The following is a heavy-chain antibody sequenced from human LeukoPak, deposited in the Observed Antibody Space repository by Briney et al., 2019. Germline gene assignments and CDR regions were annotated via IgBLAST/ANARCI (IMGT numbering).Heavy chain of an antibody. V-gene: IGHV3-7*01. Sequence: PGGSLRLSCAASGFTFSSTWMSWVRQAPGKGPEWVANIDPDGRVKNYVDSVKGRVTISRDNAKNSLYLQMDSLTVEDTAVYFCARVRCREGGGLIYFDPWSQGTLVTVSS. J-gene: IGHJ5*02. CDR3: ARVRCREGGGLIYFDP. CDR2: IDPDGRVK. D-gene: IGHD4-23*01. CDR1: GFTFSSTW.